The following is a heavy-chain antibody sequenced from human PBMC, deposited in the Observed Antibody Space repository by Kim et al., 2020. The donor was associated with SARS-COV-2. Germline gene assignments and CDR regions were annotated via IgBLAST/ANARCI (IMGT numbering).Heavy chain of an antibody. CDR1: GYSFTSYW. V-gene: IGHV5-10-1*01. Sequence: GASLKISCKGSGYSFTSYWISWVRQMPGKGLEWMGRIDPSDSYTNYSPSFQGHVTISADKSISTAYLQWSSLKASDTAMYYCARNPPVYYYDSSGQDWGQGTLVTVSS. CDR2: IDPSDSYT. D-gene: IGHD3-22*01. CDR3: ARNPPVYYYDSSGQD. J-gene: IGHJ4*02.